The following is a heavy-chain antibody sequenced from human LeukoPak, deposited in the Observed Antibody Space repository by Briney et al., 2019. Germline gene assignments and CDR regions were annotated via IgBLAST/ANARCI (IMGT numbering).Heavy chain of an antibody. V-gene: IGHV3-43D*03. CDR2: ISWNGDNT. CDR1: GFHFDENA. D-gene: IGHD3-16*01. Sequence: GGSLTLSCAASGFHFDENAMHWVRQPPAKGLEWVSFISWNGDNTHYAYSVNGRFTIYRHNRKNSLYLQMNSLRAEDTALYYCAKGQLLDYSFYYMDVWGKATTLTVSS. CDR3: AKGQLLDYSFYYMDV. J-gene: IGHJ6*03.